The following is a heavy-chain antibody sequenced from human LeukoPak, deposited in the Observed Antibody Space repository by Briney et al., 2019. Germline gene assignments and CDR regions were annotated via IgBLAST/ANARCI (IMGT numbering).Heavy chain of an antibody. J-gene: IGHJ4*02. CDR1: GGSISSTSYY. D-gene: IGHD6-19*01. Sequence: PSETLSLTCTVSGGSISSTSYYWGWIRQPPGKGLEWIGSIYYSGSTYYNPSLKSRVTISVDTSKNQISLKLSSVTAADTAVYYCARETMLVGFSSGLGFNYWGQGTLVTVSS. CDR3: ARETMLVGFSSGLGFNY. V-gene: IGHV4-39*02. CDR2: IYYSGST.